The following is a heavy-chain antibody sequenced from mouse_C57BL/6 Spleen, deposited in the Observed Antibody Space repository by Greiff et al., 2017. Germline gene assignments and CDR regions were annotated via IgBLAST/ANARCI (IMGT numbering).Heavy chain of an antibody. CDR2: IYPGDGDT. D-gene: IGHD1-1*01. V-gene: IGHV1-82*01. J-gene: IGHJ3*01. CDR3: AQNYYGSSYWFAY. CDR1: GYAFSSSW. Sequence: VQLVESGPELVKPGASVKISCKASGYAFSSSWMNWVKQRPGKGLEWIGRIYPGDGDTNYNGKFKGKATLTADKSSSTAYMQLSSLTSEDSAVYFCAQNYYGSSYWFAYWGQGTLVTVSA.